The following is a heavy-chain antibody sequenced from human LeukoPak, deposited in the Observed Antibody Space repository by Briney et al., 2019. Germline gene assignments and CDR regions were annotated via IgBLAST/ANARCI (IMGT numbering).Heavy chain of an antibody. CDR1: GFTFSSYW. CDR2: IKQDGSEK. CDR3: AGDDNMVVRVGFDY. J-gene: IGHJ4*02. Sequence: QPGGSLRLSCAASGFTFSSYWMSLVRQAPGKGLEWVANIKQDGSEKYYVDSVKGRFTISRDNAKNSLYLQMNSLRAEDTAVYYCAGDDNMVVRVGFDYWGQGTLVTVSS. V-gene: IGHV3-7*01. D-gene: IGHD4/OR15-4a*01.